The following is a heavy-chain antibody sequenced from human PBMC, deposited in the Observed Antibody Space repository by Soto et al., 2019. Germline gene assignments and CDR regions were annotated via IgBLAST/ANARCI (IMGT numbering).Heavy chain of an antibody. CDR1: CGSISSSSYY. CDR3: ASPGYCTNGVCYYGMDV. V-gene: IGHV4-39*01. CDR2: IYYSGST. D-gene: IGHD2-8*01. J-gene: IGHJ6*02. Sequence: SQSLSLACTFSCGSISSSSYYWGWLRQPPGKGLEWIGSIYYSGSTYYNPSLKSRVTISVDTSKNQFSLKLSSVTAADTAVYYCASPGYCTNGVCYYGMDVWGQGTTVTVSS.